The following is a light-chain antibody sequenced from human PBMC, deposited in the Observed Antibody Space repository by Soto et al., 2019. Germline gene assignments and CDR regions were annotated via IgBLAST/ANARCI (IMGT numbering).Light chain of an antibody. J-gene: IGKJ1*01. V-gene: IGKV3-20*01. CDR3: QQYGRSPTT. Sequence: IVLTKSPGTLSLSTGERATLSCRASQSVSSSFLAWYQHKPGQADRLLIYGVSSRASGIPDRFSGSRSGTDGTLTICRLETEDVALYVGQQYGRSPTTFGQGTKVDI. CDR2: GVS. CDR1: QSVSSSF.